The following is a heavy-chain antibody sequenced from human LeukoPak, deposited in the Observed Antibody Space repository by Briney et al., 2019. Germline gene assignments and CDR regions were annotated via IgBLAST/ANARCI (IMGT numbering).Heavy chain of an antibody. CDR1: GFSFSSYG. D-gene: IGHD3-16*02. CDR3: AKDIRVWGSYRYPCLDY. V-gene: IGHV3-30*18. CDR2: ISDDGDNK. Sequence: GGSLRLSCAASGFSFSSYGMHWVRQAPGKGLEWVAVISDDGDNKYYADSVNGRFTISRDNSKNTLSLQMDSLRAEDTAVYYCAKDIRVWGSYRYPCLDYWGQGTLVTVSA. J-gene: IGHJ4*02.